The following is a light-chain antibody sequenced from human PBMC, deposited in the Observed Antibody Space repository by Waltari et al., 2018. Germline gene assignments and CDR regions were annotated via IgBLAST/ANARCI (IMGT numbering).Light chain of an antibody. CDR3: SSYTGSNTLV. J-gene: IGLJ1*01. V-gene: IGLV2-14*01. CDR2: EVS. Sequence: QSALTQPASVSGSPGESITISCTGTSSDVGGYICVSWYQQHPGKAPELMIYEVSNRPSGVSNRFSGYTSGNTASRTISGHQTEDESDYYCSSYTGSNTLVVGTGTKVTAL. CDR1: SSDVGGYIC.